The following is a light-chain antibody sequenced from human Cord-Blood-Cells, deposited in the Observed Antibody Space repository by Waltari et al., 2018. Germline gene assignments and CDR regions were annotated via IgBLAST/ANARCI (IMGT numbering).Light chain of an antibody. CDR3: QQRSNWSPLS. CDR1: QSVSSY. Sequence: EIVLTQSPATLSLSPGERATLSCRASQSVSSYLAWYQQKPGQAPRLLIYDASNRATGIPARFSGSGSATDFTLTISSLVPEDFAVYYCQQRSNWSPLSFGGGTKVEIK. CDR2: DAS. V-gene: IGKV3-11*01. J-gene: IGKJ4*01.